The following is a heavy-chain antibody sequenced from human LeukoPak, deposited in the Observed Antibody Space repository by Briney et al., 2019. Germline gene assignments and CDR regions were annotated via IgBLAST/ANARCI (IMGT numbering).Heavy chain of an antibody. Sequence: SETLSLTCTVSGGSISSSSYYWGWIRQPPGKGLEWIGSIYYSGSTYYNPSLKSRVTISVDTSKNQFSLKLSSVTAADTAVYYCAADRTGLAFDIWGQGTMVTVSS. J-gene: IGHJ3*02. D-gene: IGHD3-22*01. CDR3: AADRTGLAFDI. V-gene: IGHV4-39*01. CDR2: IYYSGST. CDR1: GGSISSSSYY.